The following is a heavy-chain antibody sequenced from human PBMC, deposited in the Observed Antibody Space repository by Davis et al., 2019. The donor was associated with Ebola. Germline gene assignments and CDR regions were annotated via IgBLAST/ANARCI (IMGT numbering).Heavy chain of an antibody. CDR1: GGSFSGYY. D-gene: IGHD2-15*01. J-gene: IGHJ4*02. CDR2: INHSGGT. Sequence: MPSETLSLTCAVYGGSFSGYYWSWIRQPPGKGLEWIGDINHSGGTNYNPSLKSRATISGDTSKNQFSLKVYSVTAADTAVYYCAVSAATMTTAQFAGGWGQGTLVTVSS. CDR3: AVSAATMTTAQFAGG. V-gene: IGHV4-34*01.